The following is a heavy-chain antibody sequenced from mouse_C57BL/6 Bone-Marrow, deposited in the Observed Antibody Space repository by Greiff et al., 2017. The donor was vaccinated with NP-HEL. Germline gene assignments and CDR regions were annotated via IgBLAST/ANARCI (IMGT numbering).Heavy chain of an antibody. V-gene: IGHV7-1*01. J-gene: IGHJ1*03. Sequence: EVKLVESGGGLVQSGRSLRLSCATSGFTFSDFYMEWVRQAPGKGLEWIAASRNKANDYTTEYSASVKGRFIVSRDTSQSIRYLQMNALRAEDTAIYYCARDAEYGSSYWYFDVWGTGTTVTVSS. D-gene: IGHD1-1*01. CDR1: GFTFSDFY. CDR2: SRNKANDYTT. CDR3: ARDAEYGSSYWYFDV.